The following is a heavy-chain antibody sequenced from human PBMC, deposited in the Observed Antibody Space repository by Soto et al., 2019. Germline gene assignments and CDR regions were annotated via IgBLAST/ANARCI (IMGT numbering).Heavy chain of an antibody. Sequence: SSETLSLTCTVSGGSISSGGYYWSWIRQHPGKGLEWIGYIYYSGSTYYNPSLKSRVTISVDTSKNQFSLKLSSVTAADTAVYYCARRPFPDIVVELGWFDPWGQGTLVTVSS. J-gene: IGHJ5*02. CDR2: IYYSGST. V-gene: IGHV4-31*03. CDR3: ARRPFPDIVVELGWFDP. D-gene: IGHD2-2*01. CDR1: GGSISSGGYY.